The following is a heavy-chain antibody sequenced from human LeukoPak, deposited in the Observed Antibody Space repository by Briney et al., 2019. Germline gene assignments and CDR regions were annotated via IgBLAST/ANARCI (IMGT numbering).Heavy chain of an antibody. CDR1: GGSFSGYY. CDR3: ARRYCSGGTCYGTYYFDS. Sequence: SETLSLTCAVYGGSFSGYYWSWIRQPPGKGLEWIGEINHGGSTNYNPSLKSRVTISIDTSKNQFSLKLSSVTAADTAVYYCARRYCSGGTCYGTYYFDSWGQGILVTVSS. CDR2: INHGGST. D-gene: IGHD2-15*01. V-gene: IGHV4-34*01. J-gene: IGHJ4*02.